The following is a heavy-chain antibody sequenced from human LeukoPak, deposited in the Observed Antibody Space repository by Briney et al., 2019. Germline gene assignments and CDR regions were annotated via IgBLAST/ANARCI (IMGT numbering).Heavy chain of an antibody. CDR2: INPNSGGT. J-gene: IGHJ4*02. V-gene: IGHV1-2*04. D-gene: IGHD6-13*01. CDR1: GYTFTGYY. Sequence: ASVTVSCKASGYTFTGYYIHWVRQAPGQGLEWMGWINPNSGGTNYAQKFQGWVTMTRDTSISTAYMDLSRLRSDDTAVYYCARGIAAAGTYFDYWGQGTLVTVSS. CDR3: ARGIAAAGTYFDY.